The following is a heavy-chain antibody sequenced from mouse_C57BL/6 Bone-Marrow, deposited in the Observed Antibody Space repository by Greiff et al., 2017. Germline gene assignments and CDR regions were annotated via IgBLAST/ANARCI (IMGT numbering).Heavy chain of an antibody. CDR2: IWSGGST. J-gene: IGHJ1*03. V-gene: IGHV2-5*01. CDR3: AKNPHYYGSSKVYVGV. D-gene: IGHD1-1*01. CDR1: GFSLTSSG. Sequence: VQRVESGPGLVQPSQSLSITCTVSGFSLTSSGVHWVRQSPGKGLEWLGVIWSGGSTNNNAAFMSRLGITKSNSKSQVFFKMNSLQADDTAIYYCAKNPHYYGSSKVYVGVWGTGTTVTVSS.